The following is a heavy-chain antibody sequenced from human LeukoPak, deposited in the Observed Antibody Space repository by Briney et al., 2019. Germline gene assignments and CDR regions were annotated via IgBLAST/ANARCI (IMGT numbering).Heavy chain of an antibody. CDR3: ARDRSTRYFDL. J-gene: IGHJ2*01. V-gene: IGHV3-33*01. D-gene: IGHD2-2*01. Sequence: GRSLRLSCAASGFTFRNFGMHWVRQAPGKGLGWVAIIWYDGSIKYFTDSVKGRFTISRDNSKSTLYLQMNSLRSEDTAVYYCARDRSTRYFDLWGRGTLVTVSS. CDR1: GFTFRNFG. CDR2: IWYDGSIK.